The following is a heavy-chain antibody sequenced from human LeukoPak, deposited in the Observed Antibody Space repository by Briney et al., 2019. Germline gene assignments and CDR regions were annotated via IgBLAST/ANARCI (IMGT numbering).Heavy chain of an antibody. Sequence: GGSLRLSCAASGFIFSSYWMSWVRHAPGKGLVWVSRLNADGNRITYADSVRSRFTISRDNAKNTVHLQMNSLRVEDTAIYFCAGAYSAYVPFDYWGQGSLVTVSS. CDR2: LNADGNRI. V-gene: IGHV3-74*01. J-gene: IGHJ4*02. CDR1: GFIFSSYW. CDR3: AGAYSAYVPFDY. D-gene: IGHD5-12*01.